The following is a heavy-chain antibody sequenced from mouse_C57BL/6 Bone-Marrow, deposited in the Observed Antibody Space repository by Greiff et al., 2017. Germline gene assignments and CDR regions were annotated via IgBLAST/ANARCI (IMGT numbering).Heavy chain of an antibody. CDR3: ARSGPLGRSFDY. Sequence: QVQLQQSGAELVQPGASVKMSCKASGYTFTSYWITWVKQRPGQGLAWIGDIYPTSGRTNYNEKFKSKAILTVDTSSNTAYMQLSSLTSEDSAVFYCARSGPLGRSFDYWGQGTTRTVSS. CDR2: IYPTSGRT. CDR1: GYTFTSYW. J-gene: IGHJ2*01. V-gene: IGHV1-55*01. D-gene: IGHD4-1*01.